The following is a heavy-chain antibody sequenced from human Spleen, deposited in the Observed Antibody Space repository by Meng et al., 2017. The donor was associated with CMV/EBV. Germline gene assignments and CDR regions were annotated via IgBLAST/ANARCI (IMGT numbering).Heavy chain of an antibody. CDR3: ARGGIIQYYYYYYGMDV. Sequence: ASVKVSCKASGYTFTSYDINWVRQATGQGLEWMGWMNPNSGSTGYAQKFQGRVTITRNTSISTAYMELSSLRSEDTAVYYCARGGIIQYYYYYYGMDVWGQGTTVTVSS. CDR2: MNPNSGST. J-gene: IGHJ6*02. V-gene: IGHV1-8*03. CDR1: GYTFTSYD. D-gene: IGHD3-10*01.